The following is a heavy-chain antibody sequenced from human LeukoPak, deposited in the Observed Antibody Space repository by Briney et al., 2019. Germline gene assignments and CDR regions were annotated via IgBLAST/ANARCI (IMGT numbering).Heavy chain of an antibody. CDR1: GYTFTNYG. V-gene: IGHV1-18*01. D-gene: IGHD3-10*01. CDR3: AREYYYGSGNYYNRIDY. CDR2: ISGYNGNT. Sequence: ASVKVSCKAFGYTFTNYGISWVRQAPGQGLEWMGWISGYNGNTNYAQKLQGRVTMTTDTSTNTAYLELRSLRSDDTAVYYCAREYYYGSGNYYNRIDYWGQGTLVTVSS. J-gene: IGHJ4*02.